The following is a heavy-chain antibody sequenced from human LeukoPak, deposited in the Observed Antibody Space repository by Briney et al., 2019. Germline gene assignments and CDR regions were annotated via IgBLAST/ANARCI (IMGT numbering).Heavy chain of an antibody. D-gene: IGHD2-2*01. Sequence: SETLSLTCAVYGGSFSGYYWSWIRQPPGKGLEWIGEINHSGSTTYNPSLKSRVTISVDTSKTQFSLKLSSVTAADTAVYYCARGPAAIHDWFDPWGQGTLVTVSS. CDR2: INHSGST. J-gene: IGHJ5*02. V-gene: IGHV4-34*01. CDR1: GGSFSGYY. CDR3: ARGPAAIHDWFDP.